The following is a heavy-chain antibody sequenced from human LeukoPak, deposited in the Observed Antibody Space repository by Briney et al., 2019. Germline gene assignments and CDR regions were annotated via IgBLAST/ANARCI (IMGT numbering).Heavy chain of an antibody. Sequence: ASVKVSCKASGYTFTSYDINWVRQATGQGLEWMGWMNPNSGNTGYAQKFQGRATMTRNTSISTAYMELSSLRSEDTAVYYCARGRYKEYCSSTSCQPGNDYWGQGTLVTVSS. CDR2: MNPNSGNT. D-gene: IGHD2-2*01. V-gene: IGHV1-8*01. CDR1: GYTFTSYD. CDR3: ARGRYKEYCSSTSCQPGNDY. J-gene: IGHJ4*02.